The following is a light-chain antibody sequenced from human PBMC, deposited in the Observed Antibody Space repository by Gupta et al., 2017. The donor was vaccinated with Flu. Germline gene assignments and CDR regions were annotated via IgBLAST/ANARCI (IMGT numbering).Light chain of an antibody. CDR2: GAS. CDR1: QSVSSN. V-gene: IGKV3-15*01. J-gene: IGKJ3*01. CDR3: QQYNNWPLT. Sequence: EIVITPSPATLSVSQGESATLSCRASQSVSSNLAWYQQKAGQAPRLLIYGASTRATGIPARFSGSGSGTEFTLTISSLQSEDLAVYSCQQYNNWPLTFGPGTKVDIK.